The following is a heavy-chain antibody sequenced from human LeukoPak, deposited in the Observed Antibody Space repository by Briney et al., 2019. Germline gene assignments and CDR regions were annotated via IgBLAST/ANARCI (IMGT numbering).Heavy chain of an antibody. V-gene: IGHV1-69*01. CDR1: GGTFSSYA. D-gene: IGHD3-3*01. J-gene: IGHJ4*02. Sequence: SVKVSCKASGGTFSSYAISWVRQAPGQGLEWMGGIIPIFGTANYAQKFQVRVSITADESTRTAYMELSSLRSEDTAVYYCARSLRDFWSGFDYWGQGTLVTVSS. CDR2: IIPIFGTA. CDR3: ARSLRDFWSGFDY.